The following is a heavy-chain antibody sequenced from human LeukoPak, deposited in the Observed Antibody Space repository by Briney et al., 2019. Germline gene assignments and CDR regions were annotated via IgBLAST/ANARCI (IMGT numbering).Heavy chain of an antibody. D-gene: IGHD2-8*01. Sequence: PSETLSLTCAVYGGSFSGYYWSWICQPRGKGLEWIGEINHSGSTNYNPSLKSRVTISVDTSKNQFSLKLSSVTAADTAVYYCARGPYCTNGVCYRVMDVWGKGTTVTVSS. V-gene: IGHV4-34*01. J-gene: IGHJ6*03. CDR2: INHSGST. CDR3: ARGPYCTNGVCYRVMDV. CDR1: GGSFSGYY.